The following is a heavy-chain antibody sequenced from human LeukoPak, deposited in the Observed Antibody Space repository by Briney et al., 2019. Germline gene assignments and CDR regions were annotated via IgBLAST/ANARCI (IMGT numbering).Heavy chain of an antibody. CDR1: GYSISSGYY. V-gene: IGHV4-38-2*02. D-gene: IGHD5-18*01. J-gene: IGHJ6*03. CDR3: ARDLRGYSYGFYYYYYMDV. Sequence: SETLSLTCAVSGYSISSGYYWGWIRQPPGKGLEWIGSIYHSGSTYYNPPLKSRVTISVDTSKNQFSLKLSSVTAADTAVYYCARDLRGYSYGFYYYYYMDVWGKGTTVTVSS. CDR2: IYHSGST.